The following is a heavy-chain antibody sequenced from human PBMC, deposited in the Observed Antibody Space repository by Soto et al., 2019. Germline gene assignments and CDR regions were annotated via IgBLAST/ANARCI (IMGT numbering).Heavy chain of an antibody. J-gene: IGHJ6*02. CDR1: GFTVSSNY. D-gene: IGHD3-9*01. CDR2: IYSGGST. Sequence: GGSLRLSCAASGFTVSSNYMSWVRQAPGKGLEWVSVIYSGGSTYYADSVKGRFTISRDNSKNTLYLQMNSLRAEDTAVYYCARAGLTDWLSSLYYYYGMDVWGQGTTVTVSS. V-gene: IGHV3-66*01. CDR3: ARAGLTDWLSSLYYYYGMDV.